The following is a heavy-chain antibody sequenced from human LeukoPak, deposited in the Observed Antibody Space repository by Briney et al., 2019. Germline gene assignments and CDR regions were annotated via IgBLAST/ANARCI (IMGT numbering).Heavy chain of an antibody. Sequence: GGSLRLSCAASGSTFSSYAMSWVRQAPGKGLEWVSAISGSGGSTYYADSVKGRFTISRDNSKNTLYLQMNSPRAEDTAVYYCAKVYDSSGYYRGWFDHWGQGTLVTVSS. D-gene: IGHD3-22*01. J-gene: IGHJ5*02. V-gene: IGHV3-23*01. CDR3: AKVYDSSGYYRGWFDH. CDR2: ISGSGGST. CDR1: GSTFSSYA.